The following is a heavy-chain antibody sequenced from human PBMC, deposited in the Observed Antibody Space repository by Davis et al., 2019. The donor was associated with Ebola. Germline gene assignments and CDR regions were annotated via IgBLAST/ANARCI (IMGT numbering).Heavy chain of an antibody. J-gene: IGHJ4*02. D-gene: IGHD5-12*01. CDR3: ARGGDIVATHFDY. CDR2: IYPGDSDT. CDR1: GYSFSSYW. Sequence: PGGSLRLSCKASGYSFSSYWIGWVRQMPGKGLEWMGIIYPGDSDTRYSPSLQGQVTISADRSLTTAYLQWSSLKASDTAMYYCARGGDIVATHFDYWGQGTLVTVSS. V-gene: IGHV5-51*01.